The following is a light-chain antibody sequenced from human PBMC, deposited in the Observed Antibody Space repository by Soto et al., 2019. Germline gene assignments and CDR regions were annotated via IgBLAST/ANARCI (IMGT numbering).Light chain of an antibody. CDR2: AAS. Sequence: DLQLTQSPSFLSASVGDRVTITCRASQGINSYLAWYQQKPGKAPKLLIYAASTLQSGVPSRFSGSGSWTEFTLTISSLQTEDFATYYCQQFNSYPRTLGHGTKVDIK. CDR1: QGINSY. J-gene: IGKJ3*01. V-gene: IGKV1-9*01. CDR3: QQFNSYPRT.